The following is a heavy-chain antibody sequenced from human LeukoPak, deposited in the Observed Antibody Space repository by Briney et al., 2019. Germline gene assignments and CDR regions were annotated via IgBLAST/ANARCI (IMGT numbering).Heavy chain of an antibody. Sequence: GGSLRLSCAASGFTFSNYGMHWVRQSPGKGLEWVAVIWSDGRNKYKADSVKGRFTISRDNSKNTLYLQMNSLRAEDTAVYYCAKDYYPHLVLAGTFAGEYWGQGNLVTVSS. D-gene: IGHD6-19*01. CDR3: AKDYYPHLVLAGTFAGEY. V-gene: IGHV3-33*06. J-gene: IGHJ4*02. CDR2: IWSDGRNK. CDR1: GFTFSNYG.